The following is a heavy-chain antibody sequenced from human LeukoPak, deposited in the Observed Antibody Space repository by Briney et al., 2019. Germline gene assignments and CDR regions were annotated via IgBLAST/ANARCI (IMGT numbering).Heavy chain of an antibody. CDR2: IYYSGST. J-gene: IGHJ4*02. Sequence: KPSETLSLTCTVSGGSISSYYWSWIRQPPGKGLEWIGYIYYSGSTNYNPSLKSRVTISVDTSKNQFSLKLSSVTAADTAVYYCARDRGYYDSSGYLFDYWGQGTLVTVSS. CDR1: GGSISSYY. V-gene: IGHV4-59*01. D-gene: IGHD3-22*01. CDR3: ARDRGYYDSSGYLFDY.